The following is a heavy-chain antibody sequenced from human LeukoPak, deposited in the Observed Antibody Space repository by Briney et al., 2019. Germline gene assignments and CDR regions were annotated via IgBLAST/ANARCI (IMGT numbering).Heavy chain of an antibody. CDR2: IYPGDSDT. CDR1: GYSFTNYW. Sequence: GESLKISCKGSGYSFTNYWIAWVRQMPGKGLEWMGTIYPGDSDTRYRPSFQGQVTISADKSISTAYLQWSSLKASDTAMYYCARRADISAYYILTSWGQGTLFTVSS. CDR3: ARRADISAYYILTS. D-gene: IGHD2/OR15-2a*01. J-gene: IGHJ5*02. V-gene: IGHV5-51*01.